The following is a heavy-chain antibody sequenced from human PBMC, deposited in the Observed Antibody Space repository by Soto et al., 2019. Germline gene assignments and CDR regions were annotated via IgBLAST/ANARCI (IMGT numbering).Heavy chain of an antibody. D-gene: IGHD2-2*03. Sequence: LKISCKGSGYTFTSYWIVWVRQMPGKGLEWMGTIYPGDSETKYSPSFQGQVTISADKSITTAYLLWSSLKASDTAIYYCAGLDTVVVPARYGLGVWGQGTTVTVSS. CDR1: GYTFTSYW. V-gene: IGHV5-51*01. CDR2: IYPGDSET. J-gene: IGHJ6*02. CDR3: AGLDTVVVPARYGLGV.